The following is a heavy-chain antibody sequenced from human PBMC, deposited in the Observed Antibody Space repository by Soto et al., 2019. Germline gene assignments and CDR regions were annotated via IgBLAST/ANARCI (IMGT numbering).Heavy chain of an antibody. CDR3: ARSYVQSRPIDY. V-gene: IGHV1-46*01. J-gene: IGHJ4*02. Sequence: QVQLVQSGAEVKKPGASVKVSCKASGYTLTAYYIHWVRQAPGQGREWMGIMNPGDGSTRYAQMFQGRVTMMRDTSTSTIYMELNSLRSEDTAVYYCARSYVQSRPIDYSGQGTLVTVSS. CDR2: MNPGDGST. D-gene: IGHD3-10*02. CDR1: GYTLTAYY.